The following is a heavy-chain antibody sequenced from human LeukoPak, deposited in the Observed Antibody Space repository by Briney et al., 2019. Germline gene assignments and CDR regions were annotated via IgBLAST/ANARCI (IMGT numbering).Heavy chain of an antibody. CDR2: IYYSGST. J-gene: IGHJ5*02. Sequence: SQTLSLTCTVSGGSISSGGYYGSWIRQHPGKGLEWIGYIYYSGSTYYNPSLKSRVTISVDTSKNQFSLKLSSVTAADTAVYYCARGRLSGSWFDPWGQGTLVTVSS. CDR1: GGSISSGGYY. CDR3: ARGRLSGSWFDP. V-gene: IGHV4-31*03. D-gene: IGHD3-22*01.